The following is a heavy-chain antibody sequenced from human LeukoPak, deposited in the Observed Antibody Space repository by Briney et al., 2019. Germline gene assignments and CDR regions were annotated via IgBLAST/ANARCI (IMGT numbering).Heavy chain of an antibody. CDR3: ARGRDGDYVNWYDP. V-gene: IGHV3-53*01. D-gene: IGHD4-17*01. CDR2: IYPVGT. J-gene: IGHJ5*02. Sequence: GGSLRLSCAASGFIVSDNYVTWVRQAPGKGLEWVSVIYPVGTYYAESVKGRFSISRDNSKNTVFLQMNSLRADDTAVYYCARGRDGDYVNWYDPWGQGILVTVSS. CDR1: GFIVSDNY.